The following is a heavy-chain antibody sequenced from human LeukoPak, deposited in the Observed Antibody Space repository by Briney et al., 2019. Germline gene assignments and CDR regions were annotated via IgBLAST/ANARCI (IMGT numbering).Heavy chain of an antibody. V-gene: IGHV3-7*01. CDR3: ARVGVRYYYYYMDV. Sequence: GGSLRLSCEVSGFTIRNHWMSWVRQAPGKGLEWVANVKEDGGEKYYVDSVKGRFTISRDNAKNSLYLQMNSLRAEDTAVYYCARVGVRYYYYYMDVWGKGTTVTISS. J-gene: IGHJ6*03. CDR1: GFTIRNHW. D-gene: IGHD3-9*01. CDR2: VKEDGGEK.